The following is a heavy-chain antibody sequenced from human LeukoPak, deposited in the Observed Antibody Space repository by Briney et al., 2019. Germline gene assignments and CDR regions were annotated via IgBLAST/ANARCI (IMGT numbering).Heavy chain of an antibody. V-gene: IGHV4-59*01. CDR1: GGSISSYY. Sequence: SETLSLTCTVSGGSISSYYWSWIRQPPGKGLEWIGYIYYSGSPNYNPSLNSRVTISLDTSRNQFSLKLSSVTAADTAVYYCARDGAVDILTGYGAFDMWGQGTMVTVSS. CDR2: IYYSGSP. CDR3: ARDGAVDILTGYGAFDM. J-gene: IGHJ3*02. D-gene: IGHD3-9*01.